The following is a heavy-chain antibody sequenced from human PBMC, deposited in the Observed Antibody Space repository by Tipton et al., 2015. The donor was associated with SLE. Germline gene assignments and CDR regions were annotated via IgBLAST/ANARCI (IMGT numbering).Heavy chain of an antibody. CDR2: IYYSGST. CDR1: GGSISSSSYY. D-gene: IGHD1-14*01. V-gene: IGHV4-39*07. CDR3: ASRKSIWYFDL. J-gene: IGHJ2*01. Sequence: LVKPTQTLSLTCIVSGGSISSSSYYWGWIRQPPGKGLEWIGTIYYSGSTYYNPSLKSRVTISVDTSKNQISLNLNSVTAADTAVYYCASRKSIWYFDLWGRGTLVTVSS.